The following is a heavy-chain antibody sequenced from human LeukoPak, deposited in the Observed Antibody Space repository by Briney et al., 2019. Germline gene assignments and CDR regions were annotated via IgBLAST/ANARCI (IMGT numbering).Heavy chain of an antibody. Sequence: TPSETLSLTCAVYGGSFSGYYWSWIRQPPGKGLEWIGEINHSGSTNYNPSLKSRVTISVDTSKNQFSLKLSSVTAADTAVYYCARRRFLEWLGTWGQGTLVTVSS. CDR1: GGSFSGYY. D-gene: IGHD3-3*01. J-gene: IGHJ5*02. V-gene: IGHV4-34*01. CDR2: INHSGST. CDR3: ARRRFLEWLGT.